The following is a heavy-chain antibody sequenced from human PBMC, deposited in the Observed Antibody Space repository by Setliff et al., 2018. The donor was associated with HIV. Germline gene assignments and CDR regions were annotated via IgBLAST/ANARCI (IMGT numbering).Heavy chain of an antibody. CDR3: ARQFCTATSCSWPFDY. Sequence: SETLSLTCTVSGGSISSYYWGWIRQPPGKGLEWIGSIYHSGSTYYNPSLKSRVTISVDTSKNQFSLNLSSVTAAAAGVYYCARQFCTATSCSWPFDYWGQGTLVTVSS. CDR1: GGSISSYY. CDR2: IYHSGST. J-gene: IGHJ4*02. D-gene: IGHD2-2*01. V-gene: IGHV4-38-2*02.